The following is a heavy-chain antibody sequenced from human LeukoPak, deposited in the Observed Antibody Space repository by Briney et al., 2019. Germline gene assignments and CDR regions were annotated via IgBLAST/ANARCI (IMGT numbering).Heavy chain of an antibody. V-gene: IGHV3-30-3*01. Sequence: GGSLRLSCAASGCTFSSYAMHWVRQAPGKGREWVAVISYDGSNKYYADSVKGRFTISRGNSKNTLYLQMNSLRAEDTAVYYCARDSSDPVVTMIVWAFDIWGQGTMVTVSS. J-gene: IGHJ3*02. CDR2: ISYDGSNK. D-gene: IGHD3-22*01. CDR3: ARDSSDPVVTMIVWAFDI. CDR1: GCTFSSYA.